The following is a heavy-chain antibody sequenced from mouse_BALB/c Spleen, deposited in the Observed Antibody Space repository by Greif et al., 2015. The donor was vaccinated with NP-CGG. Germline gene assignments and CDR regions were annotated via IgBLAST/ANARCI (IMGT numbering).Heavy chain of an antibody. D-gene: IGHD1-1*01. CDR2: INPGSGGT. CDR1: GYAFTNYL. CDR3: ARGGYYYGKRDYYAMDY. Sequence: VQLQQSGAELVRPGTSVKVSCKASGYAFTNYLIEWVKQRPGQGLEWIGVINPGSGGTNYNEKFKGKATLTADKSSSAAYMQLSSLTSDDSAVYFCARGGYYYGKRDYYAMDYWGQGTSVTVSS. J-gene: IGHJ4*01. V-gene: IGHV1-54*01.